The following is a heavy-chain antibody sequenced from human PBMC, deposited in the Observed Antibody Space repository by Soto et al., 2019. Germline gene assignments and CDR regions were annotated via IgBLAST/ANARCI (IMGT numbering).Heavy chain of an antibody. CDR1: GFTFSSYA. J-gene: IGHJ4*02. CDR2: ISGSGGSK. D-gene: IGHD5-18*01. Sequence: EVQLLESGGGLVQPGGSLRLSCAASGFTFSSYAMSWVRQAPGKGLEWVSAISGSGGSKYYADSVKGRFTISRDNSKNTLYLQMNSLRAEDTAVYYCAKGGGYSYGYKYYFDYWGQGTLVTVSS. CDR3: AKGGGYSYGYKYYFDY. V-gene: IGHV3-23*01.